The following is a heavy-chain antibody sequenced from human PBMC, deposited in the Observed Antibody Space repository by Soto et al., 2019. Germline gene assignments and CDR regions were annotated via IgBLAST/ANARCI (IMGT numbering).Heavy chain of an antibody. Sequence: GGSLRLSCSASGFTFSSYAMHWVRQAPGKGLEYVSAISSNGGSTYYADSVKGRFTISRDNSKNTLYLQMSSLRAEDTAVYYCVKVMSRIAVAGPDDAFDIWGQGAMVTVSS. V-gene: IGHV3-64D*08. CDR3: VKVMSRIAVAGPDDAFDI. D-gene: IGHD6-19*01. CDR1: GFTFSSYA. CDR2: ISSNGGST. J-gene: IGHJ3*02.